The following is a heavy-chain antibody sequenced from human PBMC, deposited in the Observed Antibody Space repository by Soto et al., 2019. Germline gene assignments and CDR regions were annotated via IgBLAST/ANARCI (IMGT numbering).Heavy chain of an antibody. Sequence: XSVKVACKASGYPFTSYGIIWVRQAPGQGLEWMGWISAYNGNTNYAQKLQGRVTMTTDTSTSTAYMELRSLRSDDTAVYYCARGGDYDNWFDPWGQGTLVTVSS. J-gene: IGHJ5*02. CDR1: GYPFTSYG. V-gene: IGHV1-18*04. CDR3: ARGGDYDNWFDP. CDR2: ISAYNGNT. D-gene: IGHD4-17*01.